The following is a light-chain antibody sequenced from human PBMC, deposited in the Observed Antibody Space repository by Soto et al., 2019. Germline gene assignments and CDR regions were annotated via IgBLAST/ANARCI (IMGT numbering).Light chain of an antibody. Sequence: QSALTQPASVSGSPGQSITISCTGTTSDIGGHNYISWYQQHPGKAPKLMIYDVSNRPSGVSNRFSGSKSGNTASLTISGLQAEDEADYYCSSYATSGTPYVFATGTKLTVL. J-gene: IGLJ1*01. CDR2: DVS. CDR3: SSYATSGTPYV. V-gene: IGLV2-14*01. CDR1: TSDIGGHNY.